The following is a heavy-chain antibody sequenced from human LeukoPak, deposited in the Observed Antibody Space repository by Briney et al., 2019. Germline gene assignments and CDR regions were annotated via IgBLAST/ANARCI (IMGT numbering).Heavy chain of an antibody. Sequence: TPAETLSLTCAVSGDSISDYYWRWIRPPPGKGLEWIGYIYHSGSTNYNNYNPSLKSRVTISIDPSKNQFSLKLSSVTAADTAVYYCARDRMLAHGWFDPWGQGTLVTVSS. CDR1: GDSISDYY. D-gene: IGHD2-8*01. V-gene: IGHV4-59*12. CDR2: IYHSGSTNYN. CDR3: ARDRMLAHGWFDP. J-gene: IGHJ5*02.